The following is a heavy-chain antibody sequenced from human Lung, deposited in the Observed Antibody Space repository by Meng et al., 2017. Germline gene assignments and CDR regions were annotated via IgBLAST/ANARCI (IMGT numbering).Heavy chain of an antibody. CDR2: INHSGST. CDR3: ARGPTTMAHDFDY. J-gene: IGHJ4*02. D-gene: IGHD4-11*01. CDR1: GGSFSDYY. Sequence: QVPLPRWGAGLLTPSWTLSLTCVVSGGSFSDYYWSWIRQTPGKGLELIGEINHSGSTNYNPSLESRATISVDTSQNNLSLKLSSVTAADSAVYYCARGPTTMAHDFDYWGQGTLVTVSS. V-gene: IGHV4-34*01.